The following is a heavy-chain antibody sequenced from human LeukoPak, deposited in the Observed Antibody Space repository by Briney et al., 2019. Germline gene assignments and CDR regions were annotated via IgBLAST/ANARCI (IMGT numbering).Heavy chain of an antibody. Sequence: SETLSLTCTVSGDSISSSSYYWSWIRQPPGKGLEWIGYIYYSGSTNYTPSLKSRVTISVDTSKNQFSLKLSSVTAADTAVYYCARVVGSGSYYNVAGFDPWGQGTLVTVSS. CDR3: ARVVGSGSYYNVAGFDP. CDR2: IYYSGST. CDR1: GDSISSSSYY. D-gene: IGHD3-10*01. J-gene: IGHJ5*02. V-gene: IGHV4-61*01.